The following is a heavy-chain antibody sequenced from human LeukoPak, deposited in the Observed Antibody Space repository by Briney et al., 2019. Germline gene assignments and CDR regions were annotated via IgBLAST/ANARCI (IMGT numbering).Heavy chain of an antibody. Sequence: PGESLKISCAASGFTFSSSTMGWVRQAPGQGLQWVSAVIGSGTMTSYADSVRGRFTISRDNSKNTLSLQMNSLRAEDTAVYYCAKAYDYGGKGPSPFDYWGQGTLVTISS. CDR3: AKAYDYGGKGPSPFDY. CDR1: GFTFSSST. V-gene: IGHV3-23*01. D-gene: IGHD4-23*01. J-gene: IGHJ4*02. CDR2: VIGSGTMT.